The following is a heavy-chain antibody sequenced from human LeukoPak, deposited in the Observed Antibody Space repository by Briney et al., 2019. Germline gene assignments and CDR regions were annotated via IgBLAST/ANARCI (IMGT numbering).Heavy chain of an antibody. V-gene: IGHV4-59*08. CDR1: GFTFSSYA. CDR2: ISNSGSS. J-gene: IGHJ3*01. Sequence: GSLRLSCAASGFTFSSYAMSWIRQPPGKGLEWIGYISNSGSSNYNPYHKSRVTISVDTSRSQFSLELTYVTAAETAMYYCAKHAYCAGGCQLRRREIAFDLWGQGTMVTVSS. D-gene: IGHD2-21*02. CDR3: AKHAYCAGGCQLRRREIAFDL.